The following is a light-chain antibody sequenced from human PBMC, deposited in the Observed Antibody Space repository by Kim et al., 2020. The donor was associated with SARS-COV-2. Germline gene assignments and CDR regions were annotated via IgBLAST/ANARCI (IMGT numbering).Light chain of an antibody. V-gene: IGLV6-57*04. CDR1: SGSIASSY. Sequence: LTQPHSVSESPGKTVAISCTRSSGSIASSYVQWYQQRPGSAPTTVIYEDNRRPSGVPDRFSGSIDSSANSATLTISGLKTEDEADYFCQSYDSTDWVFGGGTKLTVL. CDR2: EDN. CDR3: QSYDSTDWV. J-gene: IGLJ3*02.